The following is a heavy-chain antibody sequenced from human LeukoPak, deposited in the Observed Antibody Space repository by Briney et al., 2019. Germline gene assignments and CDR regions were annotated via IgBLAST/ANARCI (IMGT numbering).Heavy chain of an antibody. CDR2: ISGSGGST. D-gene: IGHD3-22*01. Sequence: GGSLRLSCAASGFTFNSYAMSWVRQAPGKGLEWVSAISGSGGSTYYADSVKGRFTISRDNSKNTLYLQMNSLRAEDTAVYYCAKSSSGYYYLFDYWGQGTLVTVSS. J-gene: IGHJ4*02. CDR1: GFTFNSYA. V-gene: IGHV3-23*01. CDR3: AKSSSGYYYLFDY.